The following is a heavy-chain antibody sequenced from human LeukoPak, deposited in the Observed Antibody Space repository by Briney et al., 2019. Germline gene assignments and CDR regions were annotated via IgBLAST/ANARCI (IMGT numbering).Heavy chain of an antibody. J-gene: IGHJ4*02. D-gene: IGHD3-10*01. V-gene: IGHV3-30*18. CDR2: ISYDGSNK. CDR3: AKDLTGMVRGGGAFDY. CDR1: GFTFSSYG. Sequence: PGGSLRLSCAASGFTFSSYGMHWVRQAPGKGLEWVAVISYDGSNKYYADSVKGRFTISRDNSKNTLYLQMNSLRAEDTAVYYCAKDLTGMVRGGGAFDYWGQGTLVTVSS.